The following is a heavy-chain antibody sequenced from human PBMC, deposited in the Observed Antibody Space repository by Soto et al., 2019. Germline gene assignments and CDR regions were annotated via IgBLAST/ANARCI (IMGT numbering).Heavy chain of an antibody. CDR1: GYTFTSYD. J-gene: IGHJ4*02. Sequence: QVQLVQSGAEVKKPGASVKVSCKASGYTFTSYDINWVRQATGQGLEWMGWMNPNSGNTGYAQKFQGKVTMTRNTSISTAYTVLSGLRSENTAVYCCVRESTAYDYIWGSYRTFDCRGQGTLVTVSS. D-gene: IGHD3-16*02. CDR3: VRESTAYDYIWGSYRTFDC. V-gene: IGHV1-8*01. CDR2: MNPNSGNT.